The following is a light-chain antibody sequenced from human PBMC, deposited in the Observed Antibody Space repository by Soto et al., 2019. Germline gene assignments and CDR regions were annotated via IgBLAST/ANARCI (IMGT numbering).Light chain of an antibody. CDR2: LHSDGSH. J-gene: IGLJ2*01. CDR1: SGHSTYT. Sequence: QLVLTQSLSATASLGASVKLTCTLSSGHSTYTIAWHQQQPEKGPRLFMRLHSDGSHIKGVGLPDRFSGSSSVAERYLTIPRLQAEVEADYFCQTWGTGTVVFGGGTKLTVL. CDR3: QTWGTGTVV. V-gene: IGLV4-69*01.